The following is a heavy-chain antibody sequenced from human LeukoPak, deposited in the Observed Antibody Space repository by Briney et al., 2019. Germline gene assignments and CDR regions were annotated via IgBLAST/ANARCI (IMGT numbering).Heavy chain of an antibody. CDR1: GGSFSSTTYY. J-gene: IGHJ4*02. CDR3: ARLNVLAMATNFDY. CDR2: ISYSVET. V-gene: IGHV4-39*01. Sequence: PSETLSLTCSISGGSFSSTTYYWAWIRQPPGKGLEYIASISYSVETYYNPALRSRVTISVDTFKNQLSLRMTSVTAADTAVYYRARLNVLAMATNFDYWGQGILVTVSS. D-gene: IGHD5-24*01.